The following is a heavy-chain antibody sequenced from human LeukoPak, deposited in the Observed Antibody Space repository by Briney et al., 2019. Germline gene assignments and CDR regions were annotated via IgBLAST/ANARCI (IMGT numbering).Heavy chain of an antibody. Sequence: GGSLRLSCAASGFTFSDYAMSWVRQAPGKGLEWVSAISISVGSTYYADSVNGRFTISRDNSKNTLYVQMNSLRAEDTAVYYCAKGGGSYFFDYWGQGTLVTVAS. D-gene: IGHD2-15*01. J-gene: IGHJ4*02. V-gene: IGHV3-23*01. CDR3: AKGGGSYFFDY. CDR1: GFTFSDYA. CDR2: ISISVGST.